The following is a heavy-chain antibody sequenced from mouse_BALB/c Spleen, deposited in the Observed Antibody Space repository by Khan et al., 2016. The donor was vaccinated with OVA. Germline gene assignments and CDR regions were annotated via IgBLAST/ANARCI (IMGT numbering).Heavy chain of an antibody. CDR2: LWAGGST. J-gene: IGHJ3*01. CDR3: ARPYYGSAWVAY. CDR1: GFSLINYG. V-gene: IGHV2-9*02. D-gene: IGHD1-1*01. Sequence: QVQLKESGPGLVAPSQNLSIICTVSGFSLINYGVHWIRQPPGKGLEWLGVLWAGGSTNYNSALMSRLSITKDNSKSQVFLKMNSLQTDDTAMYFWARPYYGSAWVAYWGQGTLVTVSA.